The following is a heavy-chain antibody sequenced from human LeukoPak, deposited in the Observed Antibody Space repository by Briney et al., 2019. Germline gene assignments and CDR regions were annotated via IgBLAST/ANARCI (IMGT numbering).Heavy chain of an antibody. Sequence: PSETLSLTCTASGASISSYYWSWIRQPPGKGLEWIGYVYYSGTTNYNPSLKSRVTISIDTSKNQFSLKLSSVTAADTAVYYCARYGGTGYSSSWYYFDFWGQGTLVTVSS. CDR1: GASISSYY. V-gene: IGHV4-59*01. D-gene: IGHD6-13*01. J-gene: IGHJ4*02. CDR2: VYYSGTT. CDR3: ARYGGTGYSSSWYYFDF.